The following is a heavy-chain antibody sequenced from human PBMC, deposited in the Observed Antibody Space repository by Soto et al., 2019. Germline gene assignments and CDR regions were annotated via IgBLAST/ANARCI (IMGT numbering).Heavy chain of an antibody. CDR2: ISGDGVTT. Sequence: EVQLVESGGDLVQRGGSLRLSRATSGFPFSSYWMHWVRHTPGKGLDLVARISGDGVTTYYADSVTVRFTVCRDNAKNTLSLQISGLRAEDTAVYYCAREYYGLLTGYYTDYWGQGTLVSVSS. CDR3: AREYYGLLTGYYTDY. CDR1: GFPFSSYW. D-gene: IGHD3-9*01. V-gene: IGHV3-74*01. J-gene: IGHJ4*02.